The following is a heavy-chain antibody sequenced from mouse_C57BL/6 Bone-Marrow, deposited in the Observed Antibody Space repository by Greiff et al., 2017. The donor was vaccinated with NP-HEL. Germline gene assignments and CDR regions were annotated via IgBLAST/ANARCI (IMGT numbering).Heavy chain of an antibody. V-gene: IGHV2-2*01. D-gene: IGHD1-1*01. CDR2: IWSGGST. CDR1: GFSLTSYG. J-gene: IGHJ4*01. Sequence: QVQLKESGPGLVQPSQSLSITCTVSGFSLTSYGVHWVRQSPGKGLEWLGVIWSGGSTDSNADFISRLSISKDNSKSQVFFKMNSLQADDTAIYYCARNYYGSSYYAMDYWGQGTSVTVSS. CDR3: ARNYYGSSYYAMDY.